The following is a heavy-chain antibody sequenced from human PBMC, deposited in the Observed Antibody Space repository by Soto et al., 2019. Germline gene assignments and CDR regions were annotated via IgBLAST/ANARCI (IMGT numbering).Heavy chain of an antibody. J-gene: IGHJ5*02. CDR2: VYYGGSS. CDR3: ARADRKWLDP. V-gene: IGHV4-59*01. CDR1: GGPMYSYF. Sequence: SETLSLTCSVSGGPMYSYFWSWIRQPPGKGLEWIGYVYYGGSSNYNPSLKNRVTFSVDTSKNQVSLNLRSVTAADTAVYYCARADRKWLDPWGQGILVTVSS.